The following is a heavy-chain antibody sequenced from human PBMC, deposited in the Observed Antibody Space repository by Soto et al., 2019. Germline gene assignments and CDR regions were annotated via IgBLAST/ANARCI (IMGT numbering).Heavy chain of an antibody. Sequence: SETLSLTCAVSGGSISSGGYSWSWIRQPPGKGLEWIGYIYHSGSTYYNPSLKSRVTISVDTSKNQFSLKLGSVTAADTAVYYCARVVRGVSGWFDPWGQGTLVTVS. V-gene: IGHV4-30-2*01. D-gene: IGHD3-10*01. CDR1: GGSISSGGYS. CDR3: ARVVRGVSGWFDP. CDR2: IYHSGST. J-gene: IGHJ5*02.